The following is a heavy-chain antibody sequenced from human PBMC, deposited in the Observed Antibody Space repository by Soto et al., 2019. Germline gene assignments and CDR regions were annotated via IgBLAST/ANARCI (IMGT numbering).Heavy chain of an antibody. D-gene: IGHD1-1*01. CDR3: ARERTGDPTFFDY. Sequence: SETISLTGTVSGGAVSSGDYYWSWIRQPPGKGLQWIGYVYYSGSTDYNPSLKSRVTISVDTSKNQFSLKLTSVTVADTAVYYCARERTGDPTFFDYWGQGTLVTVSS. V-gene: IGHV4-61*08. J-gene: IGHJ4*02. CDR1: GGAVSSGDYY. CDR2: VYYSGST.